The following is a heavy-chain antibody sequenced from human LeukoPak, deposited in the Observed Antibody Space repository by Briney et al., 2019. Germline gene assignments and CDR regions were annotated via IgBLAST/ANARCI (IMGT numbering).Heavy chain of an antibody. CDR3: ARVEVAVAVYDY. D-gene: IGHD6-19*01. CDR1: GDYVSSNNAA. J-gene: IGHJ4*02. V-gene: IGHV6-1*01. CDR2: TFYRSKWYS. Sequence: SQTLSLTCAISGDYVSSNNAAWNWIRQSPSRGLEWLGRTFYRSKWYSDYAVSVKSRITINSDTSKNQFSLHLNSVTPEDTAVYYCARVEVAVAVYDYWGQGTLVTVSS.